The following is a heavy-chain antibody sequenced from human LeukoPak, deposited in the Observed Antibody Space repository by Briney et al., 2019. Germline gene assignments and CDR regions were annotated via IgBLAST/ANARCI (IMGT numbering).Heavy chain of an antibody. J-gene: IGHJ4*02. CDR1: GFTFSSNY. CDR2: IYSGGST. D-gene: IGHD2-2*02. Sequence: PGGSLRLSCAASGFTFSSNYMSWVRQAPGKGLEWVSVIYSGGSTYYSDAVKGRCTISRHNTKNTLYLQMNSLRAEDTAVYYCARGFGVIPLDYWGQGTLVTVSS. V-gene: IGHV3-66*01. CDR3: ARGFGVIPLDY.